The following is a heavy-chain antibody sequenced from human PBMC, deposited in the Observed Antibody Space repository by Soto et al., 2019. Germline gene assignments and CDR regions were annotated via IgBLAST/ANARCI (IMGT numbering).Heavy chain of an antibody. CDR3: ARDKDRLQLGGNYYYAMDV. J-gene: IGHJ6*02. CDR1: GGSFSSYY. D-gene: IGHD1-1*01. V-gene: IGHV4-34*01. CDR2: INHRGST. Sequence: SETLSLTCAVYGGSFSSYYWSWIRQPPGKGLQWIGEINHRGSTNYNPSLKSRVTISVDTSKNQFSLKLMSVTAADTAVYYCARDKDRLQLGGNYYYAMDVWGQGTTVTVSS.